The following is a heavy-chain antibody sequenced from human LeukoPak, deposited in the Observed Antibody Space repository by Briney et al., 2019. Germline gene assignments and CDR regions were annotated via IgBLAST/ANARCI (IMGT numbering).Heavy chain of an antibody. CDR3: SRDEGVKTVIKEEGAFDY. J-gene: IGHJ4*02. CDR2: IRSKSYGGTT. D-gene: IGHD2-21*01. Sequence: GGSLRLSCTGFGFTFGDYAMSWVRQAPGKGLEWVGFIRSKSYGGTTEYAASVKGRFTISRDDSKSVAYLQMNSLKTEDTAVYYCSRDEGVKTVIKEEGAFDYWGQGTLVTVSS. CDR1: GFTFGDYA. V-gene: IGHV3-49*04.